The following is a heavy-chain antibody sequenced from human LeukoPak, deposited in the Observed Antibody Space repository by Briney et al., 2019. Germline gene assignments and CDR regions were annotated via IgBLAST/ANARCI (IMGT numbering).Heavy chain of an antibody. D-gene: IGHD2-15*01. V-gene: IGHV4-39*07. CDR2: IYYSGST. Sequence: SETLSLTYTVSGGSISSSSYYWGWIRQPPGKGLEWIGSIYYSGSTYYNPSLKSRVTISVDTSKNQFSLKLSSVTAADTAVYYCARVVRYCIGGSCYSDAFDIWGQGTMVTVSS. J-gene: IGHJ3*02. CDR3: ARVVRYCIGGSCYSDAFDI. CDR1: GGSISSSSYY.